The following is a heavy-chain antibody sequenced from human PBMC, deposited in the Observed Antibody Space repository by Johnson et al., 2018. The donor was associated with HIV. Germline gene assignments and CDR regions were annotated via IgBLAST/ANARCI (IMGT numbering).Heavy chain of an antibody. CDR1: GFNFDDYT. CDR2: ISWDGGST. D-gene: IGHD4-11*01. V-gene: IGHV3-43*01. CDR3: AKDSKVKRLTADAFDI. Sequence: LVESGGGVVRPEGSLRLSCAASGFNFDDYTMHWVRQAPGKGLEWVSLISWDGGSTYYADSVKGRFTISRDNSKNSLYLQMNSLRTEDTALYYCAKDSKVKRLTADAFDIWGQGTMVTVSS. J-gene: IGHJ3*02.